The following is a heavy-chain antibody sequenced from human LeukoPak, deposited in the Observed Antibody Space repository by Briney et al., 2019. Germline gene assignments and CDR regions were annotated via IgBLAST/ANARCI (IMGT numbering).Heavy chain of an antibody. Sequence: SETLSLTCTVSGGSISSYYWSWIRQPAGKGLEWIGRTYTSGSTNYNPSLKSRVTMSVDTSKNQFSLKLSSVTAADTAVYYCATEPSGYDTGWFDPWGQGTLVTVSS. CDR3: ATEPSGYDTGWFDP. J-gene: IGHJ5*02. D-gene: IGHD5-12*01. V-gene: IGHV4-4*07. CDR1: GGSISSYY. CDR2: TYTSGST.